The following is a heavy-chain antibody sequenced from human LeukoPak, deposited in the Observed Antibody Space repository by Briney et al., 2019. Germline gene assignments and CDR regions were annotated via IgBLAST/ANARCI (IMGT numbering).Heavy chain of an antibody. CDR1: GGTFSSYA. CDR2: IIPIFGTA. Sequence: SVKVSCKASGGTFSSYAISWVRQAPGQGLEWMGGIIPIFGTANYAQKFQGRVTITADKSTSTAYMELSSLRSEDTAVYYCARDRSQLLYVDAFDIWGQGTMVTVSS. V-gene: IGHV1-69*06. D-gene: IGHD2-2*02. J-gene: IGHJ3*02. CDR3: ARDRSQLLYVDAFDI.